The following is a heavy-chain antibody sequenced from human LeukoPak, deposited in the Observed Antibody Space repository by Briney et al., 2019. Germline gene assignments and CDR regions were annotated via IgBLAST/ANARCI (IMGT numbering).Heavy chain of an antibody. CDR1: GFTFSSYS. V-gene: IGHV3-21*04. CDR2: ISSSSSYI. CDR3: ARDMGAYPLYYFDY. Sequence: GGSLRLSCAASGFTFSSYSMSWVRQAPGKGLEWVSSISSSSSYIYYADSVKGRFTISRDNAKNSLYLQMNSLRAEDMALYYCARDMGAYPLYYFDYWGQGTLVTVSS. J-gene: IGHJ4*02. D-gene: IGHD3-16*01.